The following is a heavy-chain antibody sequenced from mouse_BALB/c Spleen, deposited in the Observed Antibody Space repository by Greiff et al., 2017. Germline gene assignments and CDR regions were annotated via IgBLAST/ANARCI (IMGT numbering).Heavy chain of an antibody. J-gene: IGHJ3*01. Sequence: DVKLVESGGGLVKPGGSLKLSCAASGFTFSSYTMSWVRQTPEKRLEWVATISSGGGNTYYPDSVKGRFTISRDNAKNNLYLQMSSLRSEDTALYYCARHYYDFFAYWGQGTLVTVSA. V-gene: IGHV5-9*03. CDR3: ARHYYDFFAY. CDR1: GFTFSSYT. D-gene: IGHD1-2*01. CDR2: ISSGGGNT.